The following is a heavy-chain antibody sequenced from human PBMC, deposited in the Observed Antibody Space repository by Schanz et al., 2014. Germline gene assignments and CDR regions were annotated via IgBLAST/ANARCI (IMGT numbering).Heavy chain of an antibody. CDR1: GFIFNDYY. Sequence: VRLVESGGGLVQPGGSLRLSCAASGFIFNDYYMNWIRQAPGKGLEWLSYISRDGTTSYYADSVKGRFTISRDNAKNSPYLEMTSMRSEDTAVYYCARENLNWEAFDIWGQGTVVTVS. V-gene: IGHV3-11*01. CDR2: ISRDGTTS. CDR3: ARENLNWEAFDI. D-gene: IGHD7-27*01. J-gene: IGHJ3*02.